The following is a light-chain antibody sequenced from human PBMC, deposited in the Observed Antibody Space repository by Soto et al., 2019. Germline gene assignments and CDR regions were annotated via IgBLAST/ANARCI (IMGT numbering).Light chain of an antibody. CDR3: KQIFVYPRL. Sequence: AIRMTQSPSSFSASTGDRVTITCRASQGISSYLAWYQQKPGKAPKLLIYAASTLQSGVPSRFSGSGSGTVFPLPLGSWQLKDFETYYFKQIFVYPRLFAQGTKVK. V-gene: IGKV1-8*01. CDR2: AAS. CDR1: QGISSY. J-gene: IGKJ1*01.